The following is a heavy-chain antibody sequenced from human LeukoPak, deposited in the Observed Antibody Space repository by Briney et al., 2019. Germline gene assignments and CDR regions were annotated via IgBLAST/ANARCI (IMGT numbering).Heavy chain of an antibody. CDR1: GGSISSYY. J-gene: IGHJ6*03. CDR3: ASATYSSSWSYYYYMDV. Sequence: SETLSLTCTVSGGSISSYYWSWIRQPAGKGLEWIGRIYTSGSTNYNPSLKSRVTMSVDTSKNQFSLKLSSVTAADTAVYYCASATYSSSWSYYYYMDVWGKGTTVTVSS. V-gene: IGHV4-4*07. CDR2: IYTSGST. D-gene: IGHD6-13*01.